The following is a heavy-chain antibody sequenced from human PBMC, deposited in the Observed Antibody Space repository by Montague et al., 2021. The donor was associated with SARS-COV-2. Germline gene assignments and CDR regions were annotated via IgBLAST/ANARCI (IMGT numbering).Heavy chain of an antibody. CDR3: ARGRQHFNMIVVVMTGGEYYFDC. J-gene: IGHJ4*02. D-gene: IGHD3-22*01. Sequence: SETLFLTCAVYGGSFSDYYWSWIRPPPGKGLEWIGEINHRGTSKYNPSLKSRVSISLDTSKNQFSLYLSSVTAADTAVYYCARGRQHFNMIVVVMTGGEYYFDCWGQGTLVTVSS. V-gene: IGHV4-34*01. CDR2: INHRGTS. CDR1: GGSFSDYY.